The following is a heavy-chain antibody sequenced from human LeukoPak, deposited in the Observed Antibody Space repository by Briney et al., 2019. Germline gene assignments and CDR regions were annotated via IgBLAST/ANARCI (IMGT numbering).Heavy chain of an antibody. V-gene: IGHV3-30*18. CDR1: GFTFSSYG. CDR2: ISYDGSNK. D-gene: IGHD3-22*01. CDR3: AKALYDTDAFDI. J-gene: IGHJ3*02. Sequence: PGGSLRLSCAASGFTFSSYGMHWVRQAPGKGLEWVAVISYDGSNKYYADSVKGRFTISRDNSKNTLYLQMNSLRAEDTAVYYCAKALYDTDAFDIWGQGTMVTVSS.